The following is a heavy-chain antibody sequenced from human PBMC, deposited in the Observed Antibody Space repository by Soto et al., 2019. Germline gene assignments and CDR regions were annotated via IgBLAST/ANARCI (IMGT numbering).Heavy chain of an antibody. J-gene: IGHJ6*02. CDR2: INHSGST. Sequence: QVQLQQWGAGLLKPSETLSLTCAVYGGSFSGYYWSWIRQPPGKGLEWVGEINHSGSTNYNPTLKSRATISVDTSKNQFSLKLSSVTAADTAVYYCARGFSSGWAPRHYYGMDVWGQGTTVTVSS. V-gene: IGHV4-34*01. CDR1: GGSFSGYY. CDR3: ARGFSSGWAPRHYYGMDV. D-gene: IGHD6-19*01.